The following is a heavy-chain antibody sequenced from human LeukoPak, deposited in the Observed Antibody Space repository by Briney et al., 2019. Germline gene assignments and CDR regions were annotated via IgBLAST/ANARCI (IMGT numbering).Heavy chain of an antibody. CDR2: MHYSGIQ. CDR1: GGSIGDYY. V-gene: IGHV4-59*08. Sequence: SETLSFTCIVTGGSIGDYYWSWIRQGPGRGLEWIAYMHYSGIQNYNPSLKSRATVSIATSINQFSLRVDSVTAADTAVYYCARHGGPAFYFHHQRAFDIWGQGTVVTVSS. D-gene: IGHD6-25*01. J-gene: IGHJ3*02. CDR3: ARHGGPAFYFHHQRAFDI.